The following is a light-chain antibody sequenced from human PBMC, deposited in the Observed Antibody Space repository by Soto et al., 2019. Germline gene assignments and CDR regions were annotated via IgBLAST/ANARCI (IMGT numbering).Light chain of an antibody. CDR3: NSYTSKSTGV. Sequence: QSVLTQPASVSGSPGQSITISCTGTSSDVGGYNYVSWYQQHPGKAPKLIIYEVSNRPSGVSNRFSGSNSGNTASLTISGLQAEDEADYYCNSYTSKSTGVFGTGTKLTVL. CDR2: EVS. J-gene: IGLJ1*01. CDR1: SSDVGGYNY. V-gene: IGLV2-14*01.